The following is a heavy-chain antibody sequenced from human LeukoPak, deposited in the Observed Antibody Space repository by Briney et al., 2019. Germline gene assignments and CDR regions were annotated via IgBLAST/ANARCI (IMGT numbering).Heavy chain of an antibody. CDR1: GGSMSSYY. Sequence: SETLSLTCTVSGGSMSSYYWICIRQPPGQGLEWIAYIHSSGSTDYNPSLKSRVTISVDTSKNQFSLKLSSVTAADTAVYYCAKPVIYGSEQTDYWGQGTLVTVSS. J-gene: IGHJ4*02. CDR2: IHSSGST. D-gene: IGHD3-10*01. CDR3: AKPVIYGSEQTDY. V-gene: IGHV4-59*08.